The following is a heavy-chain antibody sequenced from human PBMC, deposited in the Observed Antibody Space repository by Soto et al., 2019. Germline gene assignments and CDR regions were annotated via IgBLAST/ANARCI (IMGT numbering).Heavy chain of an antibody. CDR3: AREPSTDVFDV. CDR1: GGTFSTYT. Sequence: QVQLVQSGGEVKKPGSSVEISCKASGGTFSTYTISWVRQAPGQGLEWMGRIIPILGMANYAQKFQGRVTITADESTTTAYMELSSLRSDDTAVYYCAREPSTDVFDVWGQGTMVTVSS. D-gene: IGHD1-1*01. V-gene: IGHV1-69*08. J-gene: IGHJ3*01. CDR2: IIPILGMA.